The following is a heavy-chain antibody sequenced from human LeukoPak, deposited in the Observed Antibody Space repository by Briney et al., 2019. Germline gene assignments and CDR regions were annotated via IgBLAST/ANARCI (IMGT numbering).Heavy chain of an antibody. CDR2: ISTSSSYI. V-gene: IGHV3-21*01. CDR1: GFTFSSYS. Sequence: GGSLRLSCTASGFTFSSYSMNWVRQAPGKGLEWVSSISTSSSYIYYADSVKGRFTISRDNARNSLYLQMNNLRAEDTAVYSCARGADGVSSNSRGWFDPWGQGTLVTVSS. CDR3: ARGADGVSSNSRGWFDP. D-gene: IGHD2-15*01. J-gene: IGHJ5*02.